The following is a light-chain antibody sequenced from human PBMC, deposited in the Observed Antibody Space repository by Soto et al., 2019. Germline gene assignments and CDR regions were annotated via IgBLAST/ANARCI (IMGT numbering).Light chain of an antibody. CDR3: ASYTTSSTYV. V-gene: IGLV2-14*03. CDR2: DVS. CDR1: SSDVGGYSY. J-gene: IGLJ1*01. Sequence: QSALTQPASVSGSPGQSITLSCTGTSSDVGGYSYVSWYQHQPGKAPKLVILDVSNRPSGVSDRFSGSKSGNTASLTISGLQTEDEADYYCASYTTSSTYVFGTGTKVTVL.